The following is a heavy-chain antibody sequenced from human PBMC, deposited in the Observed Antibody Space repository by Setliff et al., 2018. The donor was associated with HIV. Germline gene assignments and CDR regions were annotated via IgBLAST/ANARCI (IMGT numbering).Heavy chain of an antibody. CDR3: ARQLSNSLDY. Sequence: GASVKVSCKASGYTFTDYFLHWVRQAPGQGLEWMGWISPNNCDKNIPQRFRGRVTMTRDTSISTAYLELNGLRSDDTSMYYCARQLSNSLDYWGQGTLVTVSS. CDR2: ISPNNCDK. J-gene: IGHJ4*02. CDR1: GYTFTDYF. D-gene: IGHD7-27*01. V-gene: IGHV1-2*02.